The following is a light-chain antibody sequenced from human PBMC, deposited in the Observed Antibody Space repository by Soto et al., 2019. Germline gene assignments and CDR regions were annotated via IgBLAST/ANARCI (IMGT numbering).Light chain of an antibody. Sequence: EIVVTQSPGTMSLSPGERATLTCRASQTIGHSNLAWYQQKHGQAPRLLIYDVSSRVTGIPDRFSGSGFETDFTLTISRLEPEDFGVYYCQQYDGSLRTFGQGTKVEIK. CDR3: QQYDGSLRT. V-gene: IGKV3-20*01. CDR2: DVS. J-gene: IGKJ1*01. CDR1: QTIGHSN.